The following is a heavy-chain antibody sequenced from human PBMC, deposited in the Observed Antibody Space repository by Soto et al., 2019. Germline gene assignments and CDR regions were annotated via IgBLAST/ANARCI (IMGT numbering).Heavy chain of an antibody. D-gene: IGHD3-22*01. J-gene: IGHJ4*02. V-gene: IGHV4-30-4*01. CDR2: IYYSGIT. CDR1: GGSISSGDYY. Sequence: PSETLSLTCTVSGGSISSGDYYWSWIRQPPGKGLEWIGYIYYSGITYYNPSLKSRVTISVDTSKNQFSLKLSSVTAADTAVYYCARVDSSGLKYYFDYWGQGTLVTVSS. CDR3: ARVDSSGLKYYFDY.